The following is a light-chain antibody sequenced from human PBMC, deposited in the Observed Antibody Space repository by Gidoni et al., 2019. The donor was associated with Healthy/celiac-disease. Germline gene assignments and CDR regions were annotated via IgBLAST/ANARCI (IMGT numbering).Light chain of an antibody. CDR3: QQYNSYSET. J-gene: IGKJ1*01. V-gene: IGKV1-5*01. CDR2: DAS. Sequence: DIQMTQSPSTLSASVGDRVTITCRDSQSISSWLAWYQQKPGKAPKLLIYDASSLESGVPSRFSGSGSGTEFTLTISSLQPDDFAIYYCQQYNSYSETFXQXTKVEIK. CDR1: QSISSW.